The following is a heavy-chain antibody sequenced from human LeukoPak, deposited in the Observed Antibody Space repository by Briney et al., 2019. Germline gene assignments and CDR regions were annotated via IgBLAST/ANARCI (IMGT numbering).Heavy chain of an antibody. CDR2: INHSGST. CDR1: GGSFSGYY. D-gene: IGHD3-9*01. J-gene: IGHJ5*02. Sequence: SETLSLTCAVYGGSFSGYYWSWIRQPPGKGLEGIGEINHSGSTNYNPSLKSRVTISVDTSKNQFSLKLSSVTAADTAVYYCARSDDQYSDWLGFDPWGQGTLVTVSS. CDR3: ARSDDQYSDWLGFDP. V-gene: IGHV4-34*01.